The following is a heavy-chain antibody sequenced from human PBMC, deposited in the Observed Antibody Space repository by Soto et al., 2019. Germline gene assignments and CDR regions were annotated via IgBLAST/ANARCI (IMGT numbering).Heavy chain of an antibody. D-gene: IGHD3-10*01. CDR3: ARDYKSFSESSNWFDP. Sequence: SETLSLTCTVSGGSISSGDYYWNWIRQPPGKGLEWIGYIYYSGNTYYNPSLKSRVIISVHTSKNQFSLKLSPVTAADTAVYYCARDYKSFSESSNWFDPWGQGTLVTVSS. CDR1: GGSISSGDYY. V-gene: IGHV4-30-4*01. CDR2: IYYSGNT. J-gene: IGHJ5*02.